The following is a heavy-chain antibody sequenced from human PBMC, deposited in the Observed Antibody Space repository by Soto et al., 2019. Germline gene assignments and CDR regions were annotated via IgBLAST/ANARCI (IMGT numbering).Heavy chain of an antibody. D-gene: IGHD3-10*01. Sequence: SETLSLPCSVSGGAVTTGSYYWIWICHPTGKGLGWIGYIYNSGSTNYNPSLKRRVTISVDTSKNHFSLRMSSVTAADTAAYYCARESDSGSYYFDYWGRGTLVTVSS. CDR3: ARESDSGSYYFDY. V-gene: IGHV4-61*03. CDR1: GGAVTTGSYY. J-gene: IGHJ4*02. CDR2: IYNSGST.